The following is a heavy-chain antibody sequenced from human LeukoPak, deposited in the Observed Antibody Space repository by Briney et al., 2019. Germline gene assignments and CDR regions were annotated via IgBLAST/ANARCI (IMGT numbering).Heavy chain of an antibody. CDR1: GYTFTSYG. CDR3: ARSPGPYYYYGMDV. J-gene: IGHJ6*02. Sequence: ASVKVSCKASGYTFTSYGISWVRQAPGQGLEWMGWISAYNGNTNYAQKLQGRVTMTTDTSTSTAYMELRSLRSDDTAVYYYARSPGPYYYYGMDVWGQGTTVTVSS. V-gene: IGHV1-18*01. CDR2: ISAYNGNT.